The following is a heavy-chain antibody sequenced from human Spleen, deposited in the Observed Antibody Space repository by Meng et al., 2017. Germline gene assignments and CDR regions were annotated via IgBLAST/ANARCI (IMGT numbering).Heavy chain of an antibody. CDR3: ARTKEYYDSSFDL. CDR1: GYTFTTYP. D-gene: IGHD3-22*01. Sequence: QVQLVQSGSELKKPGAPVKVSCKASGYTFTTYPMHWVRQAPGQGLEWLGLINTNTGNPTYAPGFTGRFVFSLDTSISTAYLQISGLRAEDTAMYYCARTKEYYDSSFDLWGQGTVVTVSS. J-gene: IGHJ4*02. V-gene: IGHV7-4-1*02. CDR2: INTNTGNP.